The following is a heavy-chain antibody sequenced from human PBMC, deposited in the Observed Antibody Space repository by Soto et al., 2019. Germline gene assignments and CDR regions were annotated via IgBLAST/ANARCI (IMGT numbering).Heavy chain of an antibody. V-gene: IGHV3-23*01. Sequence: GGSLRLSCAASGFTFSSYAMSWVRQAPGKGLEWVSAISGSGGSTYYADSVKGRFTISRDNSKNTLYLQMNSLSAEDTAVYYCAKGSKWELTPFDYWGQGTLVTVSS. D-gene: IGHD1-26*01. J-gene: IGHJ4*02. CDR3: AKGSKWELTPFDY. CDR1: GFTFSSYA. CDR2: ISGSGGST.